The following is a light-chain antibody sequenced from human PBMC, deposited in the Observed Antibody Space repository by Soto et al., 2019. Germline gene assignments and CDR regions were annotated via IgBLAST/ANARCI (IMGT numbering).Light chain of an antibody. CDR3: QKYSSVNT. CDR2: AAS. CDR1: QGISNF. Sequence: DIQMTQSPSSLSASVGDRVTITCRASQGISNFLAWYQQKPGKVPKLLISAASTLQSGVPSRFSGSGSGTDFTLTITSLQPEDVATYYCQKYSSVNTFGQWTRLEIK. J-gene: IGKJ5*01. V-gene: IGKV1-27*01.